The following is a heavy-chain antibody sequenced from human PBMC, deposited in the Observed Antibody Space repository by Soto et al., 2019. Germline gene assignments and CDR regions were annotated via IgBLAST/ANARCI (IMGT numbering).Heavy chain of an antibody. V-gene: IGHV1-2*02. CDR1: GYTFTGHY. J-gene: IGHJ3*02. Sequence: QVQLVQSGAEVKKPGASVKVSCQASGYTFTGHYMHWVRQAPGQGLEWMGWINPNSVGTNYAQKFQGRVTMTRDTSTSTAYMELSRLRSDDTAVYYCAREPMVRAGHGFDIWGQGTMVTVSS. D-gene: IGHD3-10*01. CDR2: INPNSVGT. CDR3: AREPMVRAGHGFDI.